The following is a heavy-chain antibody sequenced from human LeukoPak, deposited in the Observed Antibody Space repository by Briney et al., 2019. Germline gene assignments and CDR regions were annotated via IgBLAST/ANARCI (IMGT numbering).Heavy chain of an antibody. Sequence: AGSLRLSCAASGFTVSDSYMSWVRQAPGKGLEWVSIIYSGGDTYYADSVKGRFTISRDNSKNTLYLQMNSLRAEDTAVYYCARDWASSAYDFFPVYWGQGTLVTVSS. D-gene: IGHD5-12*01. CDR1: GFTVSDSY. CDR3: ARDWASSAYDFFPVY. V-gene: IGHV3-66*01. CDR2: IYSGGDT. J-gene: IGHJ4*02.